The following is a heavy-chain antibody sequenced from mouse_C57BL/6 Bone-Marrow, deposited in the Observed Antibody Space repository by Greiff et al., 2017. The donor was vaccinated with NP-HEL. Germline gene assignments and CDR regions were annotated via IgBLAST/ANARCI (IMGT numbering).Heavy chain of an antibody. D-gene: IGHD1-1*01. V-gene: IGHV5-15*01. CDR1: GFTFSDYG. Sequence: EVQGVESGGGLVQPGWSLKLSCAASGFTFSDYGMAWVRQAPRKGPEWVAFISNFAYSIYYADTVTGRFTISIENAKNTLYLEMSSLRSEDTAMYYWARGIREGYGSRYPWYFDVWGTGTTVTVSS. CDR3: ARGIREGYGSRYPWYFDV. J-gene: IGHJ1*03. CDR2: ISNFAYSI.